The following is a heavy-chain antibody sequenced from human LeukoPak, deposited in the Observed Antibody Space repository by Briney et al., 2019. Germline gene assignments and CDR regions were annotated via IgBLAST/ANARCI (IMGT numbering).Heavy chain of an antibody. CDR1: GGTFSSYA. J-gene: IGHJ3*02. CDR3: ASGNIYGIAARPHAFDI. V-gene: IGHV1-69*05. D-gene: IGHD6-6*01. CDR2: IIPIFGTA. Sequence: GASVKVSCKASGGTFSSYAISWVRQAPGQGLEWMGGIIPIFGTANYAQKFQGRVTITTDESTSTAYMELSSLRSEDTAVYYCASGNIYGIAARPHAFDIWGQGTMVTVSS.